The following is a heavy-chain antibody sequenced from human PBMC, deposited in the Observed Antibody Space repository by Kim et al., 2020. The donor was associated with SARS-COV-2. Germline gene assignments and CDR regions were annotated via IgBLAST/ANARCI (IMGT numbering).Heavy chain of an antibody. Sequence: NPSLKSRVTITVDTSKNQFSLNLSSVTAADTAVYYCARHRLGSRLYGMDVWGQGTMVTVSS. D-gene: IGHD3-10*01. J-gene: IGHJ6*02. V-gene: IGHV4-61*07. CDR3: ARHRLGSRLYGMDV.